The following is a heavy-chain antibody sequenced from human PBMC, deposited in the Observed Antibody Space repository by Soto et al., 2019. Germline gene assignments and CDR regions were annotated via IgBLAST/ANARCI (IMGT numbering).Heavy chain of an antibody. D-gene: IGHD2-15*01. J-gene: IGHJ4*02. CDR1: VGTFSSYT. V-gene: IGHV1-69*02. CDR3: ARRAATDYFDY. Sequence: QVQLVQSGAEVKKPGSSVKVSCKASVGTFSSYTISWVRQAPGQGLEWMGRIIPILGIANYAQKFQGRVTITADKSTSTAYMELSSLRSEDTAVYYCARRAATDYFDYWGQGTLVTVSS. CDR2: IIPILGIA.